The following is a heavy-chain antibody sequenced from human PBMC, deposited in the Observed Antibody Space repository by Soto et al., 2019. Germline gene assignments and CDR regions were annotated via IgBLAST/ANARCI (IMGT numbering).Heavy chain of an antibody. Sequence: PSETLSLTCAVSAGSFSNYYWHWIRQSPGKGLEWIGKIKYGGSSNYNPSLGSRVSISVDMSKNQFSLRLSSVTAADTAVYYCARGGSSDWQVALDIWGQGTMVT. V-gene: IGHV4-34*01. CDR2: IKYGGSS. CDR3: ARGGSSDWQVALDI. D-gene: IGHD6-19*01. J-gene: IGHJ3*02. CDR1: AGSFSNYY.